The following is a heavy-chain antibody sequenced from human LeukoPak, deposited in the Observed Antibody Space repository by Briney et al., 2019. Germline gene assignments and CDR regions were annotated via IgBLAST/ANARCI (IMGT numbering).Heavy chain of an antibody. CDR1: GGSISSGSNC. D-gene: IGHD3-9*01. V-gene: IGHV4-61*02. Sequence: PSETLSLTCTVSGGSISSGSNCWSWIRQPAGTGLEWIGRIYTSGSTNYNPSLKSRVTISVDTSKNQFSLKLSSVTAADTAVYYCASGLRYFDLYYWGQGTLVTVSS. CDR2: IYTSGST. J-gene: IGHJ4*02. CDR3: ASGLRYFDLYY.